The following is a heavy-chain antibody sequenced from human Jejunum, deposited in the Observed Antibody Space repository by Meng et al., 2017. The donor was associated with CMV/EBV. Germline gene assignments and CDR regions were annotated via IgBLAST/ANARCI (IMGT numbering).Heavy chain of an antibody. CDR1: SGYY. CDR3: ARVSPYYEFWSGYYKYYFDY. J-gene: IGHJ4*02. V-gene: IGHV4-38-2*02. D-gene: IGHD3-3*01. Sequence: SGYYWGWIRKSPGKGLEWIGTIYHSGSTYYNPSLKSRVTMSVDTSENHFSLRLSSVTAADTAVYYCARVSPYYEFWSGYYKYYFDYWGQGTLVTVSS. CDR2: IYHSGST.